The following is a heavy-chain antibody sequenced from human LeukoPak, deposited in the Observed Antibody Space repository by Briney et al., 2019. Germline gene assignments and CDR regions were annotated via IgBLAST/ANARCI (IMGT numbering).Heavy chain of an antibody. CDR2: INPNSGGT. Sequence: EASVKVSCKASGYTFTGYYMHWVRQAPGQGLEWMGWINPNSGGTNYAQKFQGRVTMTRDTSISTAYMELSRLRSDDTAVYYCARDGKGVGSSEWHQDHWGQGTLVTVSS. D-gene: IGHD3-3*02. J-gene: IGHJ4*02. V-gene: IGHV1-2*02. CDR1: GYTFTGYY. CDR3: ARDGKGVGSSEWHQDH.